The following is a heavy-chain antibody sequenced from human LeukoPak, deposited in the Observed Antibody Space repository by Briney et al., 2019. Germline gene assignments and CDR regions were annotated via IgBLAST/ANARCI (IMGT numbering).Heavy chain of an antibody. D-gene: IGHD3-22*01. CDR3: AGLVGRYSSGLYYYYFDY. CDR1: GDSINSLDL. Sequence: PSETLSLTCTVSGDSINSLDLWSWVRQPPGKGLEWIGEMYLSGTTHSNPSVKSRVTISIDKSKKQFFLNLSSVTAADTAVYYCAGLVGRYSSGLYYYYFDYWGQGTLVTVSS. CDR2: MYLSGTT. V-gene: IGHV4-4*02. J-gene: IGHJ4*02.